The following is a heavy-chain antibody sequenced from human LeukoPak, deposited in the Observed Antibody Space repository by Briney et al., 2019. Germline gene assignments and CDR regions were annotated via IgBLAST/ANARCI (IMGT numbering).Heavy chain of an antibody. CDR2: INPSTGGT. CDR3: VSAYDQ. Sequence: ASVKVSCKASGYRFTDSYMHWVRQAPGQGFEWMGWINPSTGGTKYAKMFQGRVTLTTGASINTAYMELSGLRPADTAVYFCVSAYDQWGQGTLVTVSS. V-gene: IGHV1-2*02. CDR1: GYRFTDSY. J-gene: IGHJ5*02.